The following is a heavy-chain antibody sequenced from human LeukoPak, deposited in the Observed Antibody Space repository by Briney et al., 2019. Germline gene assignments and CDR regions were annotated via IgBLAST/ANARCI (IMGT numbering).Heavy chain of an antibody. CDR1: GFTFSSYA. Sequence: GGPLRLSCAASGFTFSSYAMHWVRQAPGKGLEWVAVISYDGSNKYYADSVKGRFTISRDNSKNTLYLQMNSLRAEDTAVYYCARGGATYYFDYWGQGTLVTVSS. CDR2: ISYDGSNK. CDR3: ARGGATYYFDY. V-gene: IGHV3-30*14. J-gene: IGHJ4*02. D-gene: IGHD3-16*01.